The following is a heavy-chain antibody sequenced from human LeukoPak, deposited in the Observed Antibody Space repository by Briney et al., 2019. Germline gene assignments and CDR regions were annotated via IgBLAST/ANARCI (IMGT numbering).Heavy chain of an antibody. CDR3: AVIILGPPPTRYFDY. J-gene: IGHJ4*02. CDR1: GFTFSSYS. Sequence: GRSLRLSCAASGFTFSSYSMHWVRQAPGKGLEWVAVTSYDGNNKNYADSVKGRFTISRDNSKNTLYLQMNSLRTEDTAVYYCAVIILGPPPTRYFDYWGQGTLVTVSS. D-gene: IGHD3-3*01. CDR2: TSYDGNNK. V-gene: IGHV3-30-3*01.